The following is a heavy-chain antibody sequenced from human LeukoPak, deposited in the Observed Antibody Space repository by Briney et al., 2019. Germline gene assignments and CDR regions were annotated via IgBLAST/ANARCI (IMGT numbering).Heavy chain of an antibody. CDR2: ISAYNGNT. Sequence: ASVKVSCKASGYTFTSYGISGVRQAPGQGLEWMGWISAYNGNTNYAQKLHRRVTMTTDTATSTAYMELRSLGSDDTAVYYGARAPVGSGWYDYWGQGTLVTVSS. V-gene: IGHV1-18*04. J-gene: IGHJ4*02. CDR3: ARAPVGSGWYDY. D-gene: IGHD6-19*01. CDR1: GYTFTSYG.